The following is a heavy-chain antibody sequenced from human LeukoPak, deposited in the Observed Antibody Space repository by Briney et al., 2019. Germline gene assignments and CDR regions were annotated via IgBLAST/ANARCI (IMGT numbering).Heavy chain of an antibody. CDR3: ARDLKARRSYYDSSL. V-gene: IGHV1-2*02. CDR1: GYTFTGYY. D-gene: IGHD3-22*01. CDR2: INPNSGGT. J-gene: IGHJ3*01. Sequence: ASVKVSCKASGYTFTGYYMHWVRQAPGQGLEWMGWINPNSGGTNYAQKFQGRVTMTRDTSIGTAYMELSRLRSDDTAVYYCARDLKARRSYYDSSLWGQGTMVTVSS.